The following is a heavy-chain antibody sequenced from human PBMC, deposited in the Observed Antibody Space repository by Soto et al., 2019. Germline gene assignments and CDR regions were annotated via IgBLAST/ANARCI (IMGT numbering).Heavy chain of an antibody. CDR2: ISSSSSYI. D-gene: IGHD6-19*01. Sequence: GGSLRLPCAASGFTFSSYSMNWVRQAPGKGLEWVSSISSSSSYIYYADSVKGRFTISRDNAKNSLYLQMNSLRAEDTAVYYCARSPHSASSGWHLDYWGQGTLVTVSS. V-gene: IGHV3-21*01. CDR3: ARSPHSASSGWHLDY. CDR1: GFTFSSYS. J-gene: IGHJ4*02.